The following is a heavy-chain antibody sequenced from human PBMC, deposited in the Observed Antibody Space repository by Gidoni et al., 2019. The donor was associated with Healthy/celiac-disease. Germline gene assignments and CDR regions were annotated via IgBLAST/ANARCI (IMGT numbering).Heavy chain of an antibody. CDR2: INHSGST. V-gene: IGHV4-34*01. Sequence: QVQLQQWGAGLLKPSETLSLTCAVYGGSFSGYYWSWIRQPPGKGLEWLGEINHSGSTNYNPSLKSRVTISVDTSKNQFSLKLSSVTAADTAVYYCARGRGRYYFDYWGQGTLVTVSS. CDR3: ARGRGRYYFDY. J-gene: IGHJ4*02. CDR1: GGSFSGYY. D-gene: IGHD4-17*01.